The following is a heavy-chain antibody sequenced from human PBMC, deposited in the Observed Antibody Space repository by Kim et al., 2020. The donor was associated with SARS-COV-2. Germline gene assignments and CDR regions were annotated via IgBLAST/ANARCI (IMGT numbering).Heavy chain of an antibody. D-gene: IGHD3-3*01. V-gene: IGHV3-43*02. J-gene: IGHJ4*02. CDR1: GFTFDDYA. Sequence: GGSLRLSCAASGFTFDDYAMHWVRQAPGKGLEWVSLISGDGGSTYYADSVKGRFTISRDNSKNSLYLQMNSLRTEDTALSYCAKDFGWGMNQYYDFWSGYQMNPNFDDWGQGTLFTVSS. CDR2: ISGDGGST. CDR3: AKDFGWGMNQYYDFWSGYQMNPNFDD.